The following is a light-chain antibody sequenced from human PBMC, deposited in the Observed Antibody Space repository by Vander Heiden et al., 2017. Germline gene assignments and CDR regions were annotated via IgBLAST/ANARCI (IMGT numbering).Light chain of an antibody. CDR1: RSNIGSNY. CDR3: AAWDDSLSGVV. CDR2: RNN. Sequence: SVLPQPPSASGTPGQRVTISCSGSRSNIGSNYVYWYQQLPGTAPKLLIYRNNQRPSGVPDRFSGSKSGTSASLAISGLRSEDEADYYCAAWDDSLSGVVFGGGTKLTVL. V-gene: IGLV1-47*01. J-gene: IGLJ2*01.